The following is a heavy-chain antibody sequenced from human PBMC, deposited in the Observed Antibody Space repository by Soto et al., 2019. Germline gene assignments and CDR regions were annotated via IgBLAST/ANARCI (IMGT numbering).Heavy chain of an antibody. CDR3: ARVGGINWFDP. Sequence: QVQLQGSGPGLVKPSQTLSLTCTVSGGSISSGGYYWSWIRQHPGKGLEWIGYIYYSGSTYYNPSLTSRVTISVDTSKNQFSPKLSSVTAADTAVYYCARVGGINWFDPWGQGTLVTVSS. D-gene: IGHD3-16*01. J-gene: IGHJ5*02. CDR2: IYYSGST. CDR1: GGSISSGGYY. V-gene: IGHV4-31*03.